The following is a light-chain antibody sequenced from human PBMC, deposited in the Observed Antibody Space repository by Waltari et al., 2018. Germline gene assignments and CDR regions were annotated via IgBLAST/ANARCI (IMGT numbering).Light chain of an antibody. J-gene: IGKJ1*01. V-gene: IGKV3-20*01. Sequence: EIVLTQSPGTLSLSSGERATLSCRASESISKYLAWYQQKHGQAPRLLIYHASSRATGIPDRFSGSGSGTDFSLTISRLEPEDFAVYYCQHYESLPVTFGQGTKVEIK. CDR3: QHYESLPVT. CDR1: ESISKY. CDR2: HAS.